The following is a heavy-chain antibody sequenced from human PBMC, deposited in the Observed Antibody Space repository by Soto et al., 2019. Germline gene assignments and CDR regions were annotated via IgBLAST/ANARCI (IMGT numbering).Heavy chain of an antibody. V-gene: IGHV4-39*01. CDR2: FSYGGST. D-gene: IGHD2-15*01. J-gene: IGHJ4*01. Sequence: PSETLSLTGTVSGGTISSESYYWGWIRQPPGKGLDWIGSFSYGGSTYYSPSLKSRVTISVDTSKNQFSLNLSSVTAADTAVYSCARSWANLMVGVPGIGNWDQGTLVTASS. CDR3: ARSWANLMVGVPGIGN. CDR1: GGTISSESYY.